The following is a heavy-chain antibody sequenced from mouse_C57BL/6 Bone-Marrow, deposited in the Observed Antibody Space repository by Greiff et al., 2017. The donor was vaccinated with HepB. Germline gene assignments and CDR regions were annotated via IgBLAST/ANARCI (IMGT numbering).Heavy chain of an antibody. CDR2: IDPENGDT. CDR3: TRGIYYWYFDV. J-gene: IGHJ1*03. CDR1: GFNIKDDY. Sequence: EVMLVESGAELVRPGASVKLSCTASGFNIKDDYMHWVKQRPEQGLEWIGWIDPENGDTEYASKFQGKATITADTSSNTAYLQLSSLTSEDTAVYYCTRGIYYWYFDVWGTGTTVTVSS. D-gene: IGHD1-1*01. V-gene: IGHV14-4*01.